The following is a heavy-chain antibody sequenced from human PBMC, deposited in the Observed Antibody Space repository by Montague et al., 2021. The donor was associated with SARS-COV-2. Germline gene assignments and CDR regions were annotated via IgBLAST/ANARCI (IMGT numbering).Heavy chain of an antibody. CDR3: ARGDEEQWLVHYYYCGMDV. Sequence: CAISGDSVSSNSAAWNWIRQSPSRGLEWLGRTYYRSKWYNDYAVSVKSRITINPDTSKNQFSLQLNSVTPEDTAVYYCARGDEEQWLVHYYYCGMDVWGQGTTVTVSS. J-gene: IGHJ6*02. CDR2: TYYRSKWYN. CDR1: GDSVSSNSAA. D-gene: IGHD6-19*01. V-gene: IGHV6-1*01.